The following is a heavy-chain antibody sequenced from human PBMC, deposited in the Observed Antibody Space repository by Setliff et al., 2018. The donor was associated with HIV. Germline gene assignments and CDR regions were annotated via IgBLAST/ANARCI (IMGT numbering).Heavy chain of an antibody. Sequence: PSETLSLTCAVSGYSISSGYYWGWIRQTPGKGLEWIGSIYHSGTTYYNPSLRSRVTISVDTSKNQVSLKLRSVTAADTAVYFCARAADYYDSSGYWAPPRYFDYWGQGTLVTVSS. CDR3: ARAADYYDSSGYWAPPRYFDY. D-gene: IGHD3-22*01. CDR1: GYSISSGYY. J-gene: IGHJ4*02. V-gene: IGHV4-38-2*01. CDR2: IYHSGTT.